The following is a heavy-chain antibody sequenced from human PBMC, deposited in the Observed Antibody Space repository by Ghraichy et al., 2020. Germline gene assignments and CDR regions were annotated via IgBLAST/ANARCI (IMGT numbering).Heavy chain of an antibody. CDR2: IISNGGST. V-gene: IGHV3-64D*06. Sequence: GGSLRLSCSASGFTFSSYAMHWVRQAPGKDLEYVSAIISNGGSTYYADSVKGRFTISRDNSKNTLYLQMSSLRAEDTAVYYCVKDIWWELLPGAFDIWGQGTMVTVSS. D-gene: IGHD1-26*01. J-gene: IGHJ3*02. CDR1: GFTFSSYA. CDR3: VKDIWWELLPGAFDI.